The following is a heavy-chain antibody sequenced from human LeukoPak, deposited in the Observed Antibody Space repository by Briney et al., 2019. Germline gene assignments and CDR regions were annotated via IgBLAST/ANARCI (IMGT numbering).Heavy chain of an antibody. J-gene: IGHJ6*03. Sequence: SETLSLTCAVYGGSFSGYYWSWIRQPPGKGLEWIGEINHSGSTNYNPSLKSRVTISVDKSKNQFSLKLSSVTAADTAVYYCARVSWQWLVLDYYYYMDVWGKGTTVTVSS. CDR2: INHSGST. V-gene: IGHV4-34*01. CDR1: GGSFSGYY. D-gene: IGHD6-19*01. CDR3: ARVSWQWLVLDYYYYMDV.